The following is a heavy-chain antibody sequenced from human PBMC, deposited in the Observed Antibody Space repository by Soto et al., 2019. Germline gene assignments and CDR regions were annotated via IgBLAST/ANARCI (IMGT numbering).Heavy chain of an antibody. D-gene: IGHD1-26*01. CDR3: ARGGVGATFDY. Sequence: RLRETLSLTCTVSGGSISSYYWSWIRQPPGKGLEWIGYIYYSGSTNYNPSLKSRVTISVDTSKNQFSLKLSSVTAADTAVYYCARGGVGATFDYWGQGTLVTVSS. J-gene: IGHJ4*02. V-gene: IGHV4-59*01. CDR1: GGSISSYY. CDR2: IYYSGST.